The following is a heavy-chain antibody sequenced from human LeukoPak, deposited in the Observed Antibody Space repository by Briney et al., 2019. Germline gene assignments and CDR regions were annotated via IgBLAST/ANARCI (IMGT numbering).Heavy chain of an antibody. J-gene: IGHJ4*02. V-gene: IGHV4-39*01. D-gene: IGHD6-19*01. Sequence: KPPETLSLTCIVSGGSIRRSSYYWGWIRQPPGKGLEWIGSIYYSGSTYYNPSLKSRVTISVDTSKNQFSLSLTSVTAADTAVYYCARHWDNNGWNFDYWGRGTLVTVSS. CDR1: GGSIRRSSYY. CDR3: ARHWDNNGWNFDY. CDR2: IYYSGST.